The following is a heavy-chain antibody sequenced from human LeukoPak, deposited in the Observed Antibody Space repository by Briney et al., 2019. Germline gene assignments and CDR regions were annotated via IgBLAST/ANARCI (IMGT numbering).Heavy chain of an antibody. V-gene: IGHV3-23*01. CDR1: GFTFSSYD. CDR3: ARDRRMRVRGYGKTGTTALDY. Sequence: GGSLRLSCAASGFTFSSYDMSWVRQAPGKGLEWVSGVSGSGGSRNYADSVKGRFTISRDNSEKTLYLQMNSLRAEDTAVYYCARDRRMRVRGYGKTGTTALDYWGQGTLVTVSS. D-gene: IGHD1-7*01. J-gene: IGHJ4*02. CDR2: VSGSGGSR.